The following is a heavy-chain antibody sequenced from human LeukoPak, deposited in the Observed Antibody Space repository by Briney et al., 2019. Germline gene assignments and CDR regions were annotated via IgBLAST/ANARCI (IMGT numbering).Heavy chain of an antibody. D-gene: IGHD3-22*01. CDR1: GGSFSGYY. V-gene: IGHV4-34*01. J-gene: IGHJ4*02. CDR3: ARLRKKYYYDSSGAPGDY. CDR2: INHSGST. Sequence: TSETLSLTCAVYGGSFSGYYWSWIRQPPGKGLEWIGEINHSGSTNYNPSLKSRVTISVDTSKNQFSLKLSSVTAADTAVYYCARLRKKYYYDSSGAPGDYWGQGTLVTVSS.